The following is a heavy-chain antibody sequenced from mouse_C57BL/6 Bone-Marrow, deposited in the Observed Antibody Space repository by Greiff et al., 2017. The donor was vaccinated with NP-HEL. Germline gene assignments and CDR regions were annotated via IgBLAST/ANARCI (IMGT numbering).Heavy chain of an antibody. V-gene: IGHV1-69*01. CDR2: IDPSDSYT. D-gene: IGHD2-5*01. Sequence: VQLQQPGAELVMPGASVKLSCKASGYTFTSYWMHWVKQRPGQGLEWIGEIDPSDSYTNYNQKFKGKSTLTVDKSSSTAYMQLSSLTCEDSAVYDCARDYYSNYGWYFDVWGTGTTVTVSA. CDR3: ARDYYSNYGWYFDV. CDR1: GYTFTSYW. J-gene: IGHJ1*03.